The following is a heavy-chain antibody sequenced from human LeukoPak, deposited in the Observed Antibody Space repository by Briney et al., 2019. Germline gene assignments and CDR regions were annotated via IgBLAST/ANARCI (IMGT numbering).Heavy chain of an antibody. CDR2: IYTSGST. J-gene: IGHJ4*02. CDR1: GGSISSGSYY. CDR3: ASQGVGYDFWSGYSGGSTPPRDY. V-gene: IGHV4-61*02. D-gene: IGHD3-3*01. Sequence: SETLSLTCTVSGGSISSGSYYWSWIRQPAGKGLEWIGRIYTSGSTNYNPSLKSRVTISVDTSKNQFSPKLSSVTAADTAVYYCASQGVGYDFWSGYSGGSTPPRDYWGQGTLVTVSS.